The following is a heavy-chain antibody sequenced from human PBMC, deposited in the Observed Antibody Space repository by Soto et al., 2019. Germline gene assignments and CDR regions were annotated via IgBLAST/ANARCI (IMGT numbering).Heavy chain of an antibody. CDR1: GFTFSSYG. CDR2: IWYDGSNK. J-gene: IGHJ4*02. Sequence: QVQLVESGGGVVQPGRSLRLSCAASGFTFSSYGMHWVRQAPGKGLEWVAVIWYDGSNKYYADSVKGRFTISRDNSKNTLNLQMNSLRAEDTAVYYCARDPPAPSSGWYLAGVLDYWGQGTLVTVSS. CDR3: ARDPPAPSSGWYLAGVLDY. V-gene: IGHV3-33*01. D-gene: IGHD6-19*01.